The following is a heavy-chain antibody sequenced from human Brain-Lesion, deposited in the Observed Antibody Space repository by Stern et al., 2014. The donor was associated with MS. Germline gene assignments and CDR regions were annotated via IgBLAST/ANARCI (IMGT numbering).Heavy chain of an antibody. D-gene: IGHD2-21*01. CDR3: AGGLGF. V-gene: IGHV3-43D*03. CDR2: ITWDGGST. Sequence: EVQLVESGGVAAPPGGSLRLPCAASGFTFDDYAMHWVRQAPGKGLEWVSLITWDGGSTSDTDSVKGRFSISRDNRKSFLYLQMNSLRPEDTALYYCAGGLGFWGRGTLVTVSS. CDR1: GFTFDDYA. J-gene: IGHJ4*02.